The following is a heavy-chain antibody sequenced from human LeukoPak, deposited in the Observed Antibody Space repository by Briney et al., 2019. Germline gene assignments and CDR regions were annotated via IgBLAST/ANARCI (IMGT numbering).Heavy chain of an antibody. CDR2: ISSSGSTI. D-gene: IGHD3-10*01. CDR1: GFTFSDYY. V-gene: IGHV3-11*01. J-gene: IGHJ4*02. CDR3: ARDNEIRYYGSGSYPGGIEY. Sequence: GGSLRLSCAASGFTFSDYYMNWIRQAPGKGLEWVSYISSSGSTIYYADSVKGRFTISGDNAKNSLYLQMNSLRAEDTAVYYCARDNEIRYYGSGSYPGGIEYWGQGTLVTVSS.